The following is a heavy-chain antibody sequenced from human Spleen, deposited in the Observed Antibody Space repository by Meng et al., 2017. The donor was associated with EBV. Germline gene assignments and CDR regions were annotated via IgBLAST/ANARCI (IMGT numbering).Heavy chain of an antibody. CDR3: ARDKVVVIRGVEYSWFDP. CDR1: GNSISSSHW. Sequence: QVQLQESGPGLVKPSQTLSRTCAGSGNSISSSHWWTWVRQPPGRGLEWIGEMHPSGSTYYNPSLKSRVTISLDASKNQFSLKLTSVTAADTAVYYCARDKVVVIRGVEYSWFDPWGQGTLVTVSS. V-gene: IGHV4-4*02. CDR2: MHPSGST. D-gene: IGHD2-21*01. J-gene: IGHJ5*02.